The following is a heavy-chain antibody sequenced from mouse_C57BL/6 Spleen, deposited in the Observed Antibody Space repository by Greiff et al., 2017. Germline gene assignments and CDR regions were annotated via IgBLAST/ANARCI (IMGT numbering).Heavy chain of an antibody. Sequence: EVQLQQSGPELVKPGASVKMSCKASGYTFTDYNMHWVNQSPEKSLEWIGYINTNNGSTSYNQKFKGKATLTVNKSSTTAYMELRRLTSEDSAVYYCASSDFYWYFAVWGTGTTVTVSA. CDR3: ASSDFYWYFAV. J-gene: IGHJ1*03. V-gene: IGHV1-22*01. CDR2: INTNNGST. D-gene: IGHD2-13*01. CDR1: GYTFTDYN.